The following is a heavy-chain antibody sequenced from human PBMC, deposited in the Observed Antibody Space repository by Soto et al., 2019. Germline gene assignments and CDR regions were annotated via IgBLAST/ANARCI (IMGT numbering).Heavy chain of an antibody. Sequence: EVQLVESGGGLVKPGGSLRLSCAASGFTFSNYNMNWVRQAPGKGLEWVSSISSSSSYIYYADSVKGRFTISRDNAKNSLYLQMNSLRAEDTAIYFCASQYDCLTGFQFDPRGQGTLVTVSS. CDR3: ASQYDCLTGFQFDP. CDR2: ISSSSSYI. D-gene: IGHD3-9*01. V-gene: IGHV3-21*01. CDR1: GFTFSNYN. J-gene: IGHJ5*02.